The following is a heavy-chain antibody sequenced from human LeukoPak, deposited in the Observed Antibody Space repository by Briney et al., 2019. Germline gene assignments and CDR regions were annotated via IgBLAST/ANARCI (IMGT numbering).Heavy chain of an antibody. V-gene: IGHV3-23*01. CDR1: GFTFSSYA. Sequence: GGSLILSCAASGFTFSSYAMSWVRQAPGKGLEWVSAISGSGGSTYYADSVKGRFTISRDNSKNTLYLQMNSLRAEDTAVYYCAKAPFSFRGRLAFDIWGQGTMVTVSS. CDR3: AKAPFSFRGRLAFDI. J-gene: IGHJ3*02. CDR2: ISGSGGST. D-gene: IGHD3-10*01.